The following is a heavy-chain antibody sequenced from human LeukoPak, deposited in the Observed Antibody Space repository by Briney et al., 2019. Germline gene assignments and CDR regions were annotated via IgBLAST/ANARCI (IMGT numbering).Heavy chain of an antibody. CDR3: ASVVAARRGY. V-gene: IGHV3-21*01. D-gene: IGHD6-6*01. J-gene: IGHJ4*02. CDR1: GFTFSSYS. CDR2: ISSSSSYI. Sequence: GGSLRLSCAASGFTFSSYSMNWVRQAPGKGLEWVSSISSSSSYIYYAGSVKGRFTISRDNAKNSLYLQMNSLRAEDTAVYYCASVVAARRGYWGQGTQVTVSS.